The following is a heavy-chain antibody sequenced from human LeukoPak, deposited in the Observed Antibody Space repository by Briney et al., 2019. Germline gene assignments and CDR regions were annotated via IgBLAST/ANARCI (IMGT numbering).Heavy chain of an antibody. Sequence: SETLSLTCTVSGGSISSYYWSWIRQPPGKGLEWIGYIYYTGSTNYNPSLKSRVTISVDTSKNQFSLKLSSVTAADTAVYYCARVRGNYFPDYWCQGTLVTVSS. CDR1: GGSISSYY. CDR2: IYYTGST. D-gene: IGHD4-11*01. CDR3: ARVRGNYFPDY. J-gene: IGHJ4*02. V-gene: IGHV4-59*01.